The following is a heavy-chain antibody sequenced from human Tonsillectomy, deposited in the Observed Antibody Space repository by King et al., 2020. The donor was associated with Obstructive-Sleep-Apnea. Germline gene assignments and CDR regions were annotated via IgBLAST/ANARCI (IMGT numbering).Heavy chain of an antibody. CDR1: GGSITNYY. CDR2: MYYSGNT. J-gene: IGHJ4*02. CDR3: ARHRGVEDYGGYGDYFDY. Sequence: VQLQESGPGLVKPSETLSLTCTVSGGSITNYYWSWIRQPPGKGLEWIGYMYYSGNTNFNPSLKSRVTISADTSKIQFSLRLSSVTAAETSVYYCARHRGVEDYGGYGDYFDYWGQGTLVTVSS. V-gene: IGHV4-59*08. D-gene: IGHD5-12*01.